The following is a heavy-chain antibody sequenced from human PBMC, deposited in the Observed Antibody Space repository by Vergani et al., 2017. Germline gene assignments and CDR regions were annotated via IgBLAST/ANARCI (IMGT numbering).Heavy chain of an antibody. Sequence: QLQLQESGPGLVKPSETLSLPCTVSGGSISSSSYYWGWIRQPPGKGLEWIGSIYYSGSTYYNPSLKSRVTISVDTSKNQFSLKLSSVTAADTAVYYCARLWRLGNRFDYWGQGTLVTVSS. V-gene: IGHV4-39*01. D-gene: IGHD7-27*01. CDR1: GGSISSSSYY. CDR3: ARLWRLGNRFDY. CDR2: IYYSGST. J-gene: IGHJ4*02.